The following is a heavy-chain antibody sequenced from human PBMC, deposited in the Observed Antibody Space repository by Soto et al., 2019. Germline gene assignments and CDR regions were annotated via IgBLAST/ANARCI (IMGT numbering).Heavy chain of an antibody. V-gene: IGHV4-39*01. J-gene: IGHJ4*02. Sequence: QLQLQESGPGLVKPSETLSLTCTVSGVSTYSNNYYWGWIRQSPGKGLEWIGTVYYIGSTYYNPSLKSRGTISIDTAKNQFSLRLTSVTAADTAVYYCARGVYIWGTYEVNYYFDYWGQGTLVTVSS. CDR3: ARGVYIWGTYEVNYYFDY. D-gene: IGHD3-16*01. CDR1: GVSTYSNNYY. CDR2: VYYIGST.